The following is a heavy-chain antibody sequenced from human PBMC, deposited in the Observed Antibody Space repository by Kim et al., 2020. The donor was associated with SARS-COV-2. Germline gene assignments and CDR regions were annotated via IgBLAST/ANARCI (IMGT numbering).Heavy chain of an antibody. V-gene: IGHV3-21*01. Sequence: GGSLRLSCVASGFTFSSFDLNWLRQAPGRGLEWVSSISRSGTFTHYADSVKGRFTVSRDNSRGTVHLQMDGLRVEDTAIYYCARTWSGSNPYDYWGQGTLVTVSS. D-gene: IGHD3-3*01. J-gene: IGHJ4*02. CDR2: ISRSGTFT. CDR3: ARTWSGSNPYDY. CDR1: GFTFSSFD.